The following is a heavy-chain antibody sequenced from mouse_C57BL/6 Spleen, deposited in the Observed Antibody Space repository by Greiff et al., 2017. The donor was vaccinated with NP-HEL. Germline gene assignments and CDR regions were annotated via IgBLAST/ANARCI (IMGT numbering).Heavy chain of an antibody. CDR2: IWRGGST. D-gene: IGHD1-1*01. CDR1: GFSLTSYG. CDR3: AKSDGSSYGFAY. Sequence: VKLVESGPGLVQPSQSLSITCTVSGFSLTSYGVHWVRQSPGKGLEWLGVIWRGGSTDYNAAFMSRLSITKDNSKSQVFFKMNSLQADDTAIYYCAKSDGSSYGFAYWGQGTLVTVSA. V-gene: IGHV2-5*01. J-gene: IGHJ3*01.